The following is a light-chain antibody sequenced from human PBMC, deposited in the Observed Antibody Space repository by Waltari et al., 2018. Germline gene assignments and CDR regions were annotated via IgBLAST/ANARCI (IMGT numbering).Light chain of an antibody. Sequence: DIQMTQSPSTLSASVGDRVTISCRASQTIMSWVAWYQQKPGKAPKVLIYKASILESGVPSRFSGSGSGTEFTLTISSLQPDEFATYYCQQYNGYSGTFGQGTKVEIQ. CDR3: QQYNGYSGT. V-gene: IGKV1-5*03. CDR2: KAS. CDR1: QTIMSW. J-gene: IGKJ1*01.